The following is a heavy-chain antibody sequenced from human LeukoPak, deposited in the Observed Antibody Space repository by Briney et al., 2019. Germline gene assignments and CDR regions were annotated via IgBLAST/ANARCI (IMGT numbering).Heavy chain of an antibody. CDR1: GFTFSSYW. J-gene: IGHJ4*02. D-gene: IGHD3-9*01. CDR2: INSDGSST. CDR3: AKDVRYFDWSPY. Sequence: GGSLRLSCVASGFTFSSYWMHWVRQAPGKGLVWVSRINSDGSSTSYADSVKGRFTISRDNAKNTLYLQMNSLRAEDTAVYYCAKDVRYFDWSPYWGQGTLVTVSS. V-gene: IGHV3-74*01.